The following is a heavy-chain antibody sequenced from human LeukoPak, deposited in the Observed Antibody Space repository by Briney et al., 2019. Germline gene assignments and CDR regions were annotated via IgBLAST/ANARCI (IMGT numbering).Heavy chain of an antibody. J-gene: IGHJ4*02. CDR3: ARGLSYDWNDASY. D-gene: IGHD1-20*01. Sequence: KPSETLSLTCAVYGGSFSGYYWSWIRQPPGKGLEWIGEINHSGSTNYNPSLKSRVTISVDRSKNQFSLKLSSVTAADTAVYYCARGLSYDWNDASYWGQGTLVTVSS. V-gene: IGHV4-34*01. CDR2: INHSGST. CDR1: GGSFSGYY.